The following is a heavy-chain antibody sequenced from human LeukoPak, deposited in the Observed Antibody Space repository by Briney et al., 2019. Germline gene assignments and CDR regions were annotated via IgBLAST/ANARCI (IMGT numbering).Heavy chain of an antibody. J-gene: IGHJ4*02. D-gene: IGHD4-23*01. CDR1: GGSITSRGYY. CDR3: ARLLRWRFDY. V-gene: IGHV4-39*01. CDR2: IYYSGST. Sequence: SETLSLTCTVSGGSITSRGYYWGWIRQPPGKGLEWIGSIYYSGSTYYNPSLKSRVTISVDTSKNQFSLKLSSVTAADTAVYYCARLLRWRFDYWGQGTLVTVSS.